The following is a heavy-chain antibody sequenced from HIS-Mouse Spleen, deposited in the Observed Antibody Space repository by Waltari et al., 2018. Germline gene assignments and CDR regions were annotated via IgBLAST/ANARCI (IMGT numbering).Heavy chain of an antibody. CDR3: LSVAIFSVANSYYFDY. Sequence: EVQLLESGGGLVQPGGSLRLSCAASGFTFSSYAMSWVRQAPGEGLEWVSAISGSGGSTYYADSVKGRFTISRDNSKNTLYLQMNSLRAEDTAVYYCLSVAIFSVANSYYFDYWGQGTLVTVSS. J-gene: IGHJ4*02. CDR1: GFTFSSYA. CDR2: ISGSGGST. V-gene: IGHV3-23*01. D-gene: IGHD1-7*01.